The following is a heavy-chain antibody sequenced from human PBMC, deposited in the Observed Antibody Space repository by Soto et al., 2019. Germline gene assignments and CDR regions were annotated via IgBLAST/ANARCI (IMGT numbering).Heavy chain of an antibody. D-gene: IGHD6-13*01. V-gene: IGHV4-34*01. CDR2: INHSGST. CDR3: ARDLFAAAGPDPNFDY. CDR1: GGSFSGYY. J-gene: IGHJ4*02. Sequence: SETLSLTCAVYGGSFSGYYWSWIRQPPGKGLEWIGEINHSGSTNYNPSLKSRVTISVDTSKNQFSLKLSSVTAADTAVYYCARDLFAAAGPDPNFDYWGQGTLVTVSS.